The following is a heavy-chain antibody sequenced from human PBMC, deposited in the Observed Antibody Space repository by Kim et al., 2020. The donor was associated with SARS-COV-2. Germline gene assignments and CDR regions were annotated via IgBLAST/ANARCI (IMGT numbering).Heavy chain of an antibody. Sequence: GGSLRLSCGASGFTFSSFGMHWLRQTPGKGLEWVAVISYDGSKEYYADSVKGRFTISGDNSNSTLYLHMSSLTVEDSALYYCAKASAVGGCCLVGSWGQ. J-gene: IGHJ1*01. D-gene: IGHD2-15*01. V-gene: IGHV3-30*18. CDR1: GFTFSSFG. CDR3: AKASAVGGCCLVGS. CDR2: ISYDGSKE.